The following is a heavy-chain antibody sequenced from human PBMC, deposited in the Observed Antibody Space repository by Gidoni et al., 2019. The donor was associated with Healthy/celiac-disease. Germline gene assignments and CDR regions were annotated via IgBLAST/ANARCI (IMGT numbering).Heavy chain of an antibody. CDR1: GFTVSRNY. J-gene: IGHJ5*02. CDR3: ARDRYGDRGFDP. Sequence: EVQLVESGGGLVQPGWSLRLPCPASGFTVSRNYMSWVRQAPGKGLEWVSVIYSGGSTYYADSVKGRFTISRDNSKNTLYLQMNSLRAEDTAVYYCARDRYGDRGFDPWGQGTLVTVSS. D-gene: IGHD4-17*01. V-gene: IGHV3-66*01. CDR2: IYSGGST.